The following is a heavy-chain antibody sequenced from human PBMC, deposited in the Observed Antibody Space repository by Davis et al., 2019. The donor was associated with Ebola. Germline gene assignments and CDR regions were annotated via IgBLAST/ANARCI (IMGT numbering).Heavy chain of an antibody. CDR3: ARPSGYYDSSGYDYFDY. D-gene: IGHD3-22*01. CDR2: MHLGDSDT. Sequence: GESLKISCKASGYSFSSYWIGWVRQMPGKGLEWMGIMHLGDSDTRHSPSFQGQVTISVDKSTNTAYVQWSSLKASDTAMYYCARPSGYYDSSGYDYFDYWGQGTLVTVSS. CDR1: GYSFSSYW. J-gene: IGHJ4*02. V-gene: IGHV5-51*01.